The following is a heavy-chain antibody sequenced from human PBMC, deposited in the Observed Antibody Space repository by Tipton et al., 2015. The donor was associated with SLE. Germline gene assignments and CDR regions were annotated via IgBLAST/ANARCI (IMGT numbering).Heavy chain of an antibody. Sequence: LRLSCQVSGGSISSSPYYWGWIRQSPGKGLEWVGSIYYSGSTYYNPSLKSRVTISVDTSRNQCSLNLTSVTAADTAVYYCARGPYYYMDVWGKGTTVTVSS. CDR3: ARGPYYYMDV. CDR2: IYYSGST. CDR1: GGSISSSPYY. J-gene: IGHJ6*03. V-gene: IGHV4-39*07.